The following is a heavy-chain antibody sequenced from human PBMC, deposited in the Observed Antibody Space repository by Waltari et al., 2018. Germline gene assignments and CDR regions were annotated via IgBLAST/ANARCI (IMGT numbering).Heavy chain of an antibody. V-gene: IGHV4-38-2*01. D-gene: IGHD2-15*01. J-gene: IGHJ3*02. Sequence: VQLVESGGGLVKPGGSLRLSCAASGFTFSNAWMSWVRQAPGKGLDWIGSIYHSGSTYYNPSLKSRVTISVDTSKNQFSLKLSSVTAADTAVYYCARPMVVTPRHAFDIWGQGTMVTVSS. CDR1: GFTFSNAW. CDR3: ARPMVVTPRHAFDI. CDR2: IYHSGST.